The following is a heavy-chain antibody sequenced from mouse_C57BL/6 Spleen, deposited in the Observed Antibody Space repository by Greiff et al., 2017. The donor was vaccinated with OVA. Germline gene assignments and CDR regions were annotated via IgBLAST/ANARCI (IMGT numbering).Heavy chain of an antibody. J-gene: IGHJ1*03. V-gene: IGHV2-2*01. CDR2: IWSGGST. CDR3: ARMDWDEGYFDV. D-gene: IGHD4-1*01. Sequence: QVQLQQSGPGLVQPSQSLSITCTVSGFSLTSYGVHWVRQSPGKGLEWLGVIWSGGSTDYNAAFISRLSISKDNSKSRVFFKMNSLQADDTAIYYCARMDWDEGYFDVWGTGTTVTVSS. CDR1: GFSLTSYG.